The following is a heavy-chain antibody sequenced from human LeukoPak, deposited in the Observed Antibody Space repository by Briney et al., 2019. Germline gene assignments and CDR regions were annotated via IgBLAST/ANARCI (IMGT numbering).Heavy chain of an antibody. Sequence: SETLSLTCTVSGGSISSSTYYWGWIRQPPGKGLKWIGSISYGGSTYYNSSLKDRVTISVDTSKNQFSLKLNSVTAADTAVYYCARPLVPAATTGFDYWGQGTLVTVSS. J-gene: IGHJ4*02. CDR2: ISYGGST. V-gene: IGHV4-39*01. CDR1: GGSISSSTYY. D-gene: IGHD2-2*01. CDR3: ARPLVPAATTGFDY.